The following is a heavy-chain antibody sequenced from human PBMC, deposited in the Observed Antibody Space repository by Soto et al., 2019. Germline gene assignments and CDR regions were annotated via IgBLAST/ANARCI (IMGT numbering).Heavy chain of an antibody. D-gene: IGHD5-12*01. J-gene: IGHJ4*02. CDR1: GYTFTGYY. Sequence: ASVKVSCKASGYTFTGYYMHWVRQAPGQGLEWMGWISGYNGNTNYAQKLQGRVTMTTDTSTNTAYMELRSLRSDDTAVYYCARSRGLDYWGQGTLVTVS. CDR2: ISGYNGNT. CDR3: ARSRGLDY. V-gene: IGHV1-18*04.